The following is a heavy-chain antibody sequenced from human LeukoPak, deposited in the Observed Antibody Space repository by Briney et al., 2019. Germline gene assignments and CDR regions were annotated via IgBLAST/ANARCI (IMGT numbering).Heavy chain of an antibody. V-gene: IGHV4-59*01. CDR3: ARDRGSSGYFDY. CDR1: GGSMSYYS. CDR2: VYYTGST. Sequence: SETLSLTCTVSGGSMSYYSCSWIRQPPGKGLEWIGNVYYTGSTNYNPSLKSRVIISIDTPNNQFSLQLSAVTAADTAVYYCARDRGSSGYFDYWGQGTLVTVSS. J-gene: IGHJ4*02. D-gene: IGHD6-19*01.